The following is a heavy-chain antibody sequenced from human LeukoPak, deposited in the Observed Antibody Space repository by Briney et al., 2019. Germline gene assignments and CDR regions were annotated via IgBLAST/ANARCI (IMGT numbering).Heavy chain of an antibody. Sequence: GGSLRLSCSASGFTFNIAWMSWVRQAPGKGLEWVGRIKDKDAGGTTDFAAPVKGRLSISRDDSTHTLTLEMNSLRVEDTAVYYCTTSSRGNFDFWGQGALVTVSS. CDR3: TTSSRGNFDF. CDR1: GFTFNIAW. D-gene: IGHD3-10*01. J-gene: IGHJ4*02. V-gene: IGHV3-15*05. CDR2: IKDKDAGGTT.